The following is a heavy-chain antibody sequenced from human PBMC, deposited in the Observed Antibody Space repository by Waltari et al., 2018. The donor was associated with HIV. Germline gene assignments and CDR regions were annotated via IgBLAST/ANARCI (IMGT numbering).Heavy chain of an antibody. V-gene: IGHV1-3*01. Sequence: QVQLVQSGAEVKKPGASVKVSCKASGYTFTSYAMHWVCQAPGKRLEWMGWINAGNGNTKYSQKFQGRVTITRDTSASTAYMELSSLRSEDTAVYYCARYGIAAAGFDYWGQGTLVTVSS. CDR1: GYTFTSYA. J-gene: IGHJ4*02. D-gene: IGHD6-13*01. CDR3: ARYGIAAAGFDY. CDR2: INAGNGNT.